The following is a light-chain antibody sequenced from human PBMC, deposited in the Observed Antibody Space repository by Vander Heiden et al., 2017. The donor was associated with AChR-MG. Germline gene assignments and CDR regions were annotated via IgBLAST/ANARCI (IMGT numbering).Light chain of an antibody. Sequence: EIVLTQSPGTLSLSPGERATLSCRASQSVSSSYLAWYQQKPGQAPRHLIYGASSRATGIPDRFSGSGSGTDFTLTISRLEPEDFAVYYCQQEGSSPRTFGQRTKVEIK. CDR2: GAS. CDR3: QQEGSSPRT. CDR1: QSVSSSY. V-gene: IGKV3-20*01. J-gene: IGKJ1*01.